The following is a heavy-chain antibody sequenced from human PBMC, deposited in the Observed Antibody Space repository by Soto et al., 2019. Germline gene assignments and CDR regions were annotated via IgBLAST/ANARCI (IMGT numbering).Heavy chain of an antibody. CDR3: ARANRPITMTYTNCFAS. J-gene: IGHJ5*01. CDR2: IYYSGST. Sequence: SETLSLTCTVSGGSISSGDYYWSWIRQPPGKGLEWIGYIYYSGSTYYNPSLKSRVTISVDTSKNQFSLKLSSVTAADTAVYYCARANRPITMTYTNCFASWGQGTVVTVSS. CDR1: GGSISSGDYY. D-gene: IGHD3-22*01. V-gene: IGHV4-30-4*01.